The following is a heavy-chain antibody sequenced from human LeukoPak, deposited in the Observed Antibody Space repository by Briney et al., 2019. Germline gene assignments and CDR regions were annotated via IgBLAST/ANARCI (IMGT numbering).Heavy chain of an antibody. D-gene: IGHD2-21*02. Sequence: SETLSLTCTVSGGSISSYYWSWIRQPPGKGLEWIGYIYYSGSTNYNPSLKSRVTISVDTSKNQFSLKLSSVTAADTAVYYCARESCGGDCYREALYYYYMDVWGKGTTVTVTS. CDR1: GGSISSYY. CDR2: IYYSGST. J-gene: IGHJ6*03. V-gene: IGHV4-59*01. CDR3: ARESCGGDCYREALYYYYMDV.